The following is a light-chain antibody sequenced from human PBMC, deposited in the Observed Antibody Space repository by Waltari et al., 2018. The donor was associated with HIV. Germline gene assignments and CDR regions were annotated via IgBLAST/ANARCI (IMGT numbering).Light chain of an antibody. CDR1: TSNIANND. V-gene: IGLV1-44*01. J-gene: IGLJ3*02. CDR2: MNN. Sequence: HSVLPQPPSASGTPGQTVIISCSGNTSNIANNDSTWYQHFPGSAPKLLIYMNNYRPSGVPDRFAGSRSGTSASLTISGLQIEDEAQYYCATWDDSLNGVFGAGTRLTVL. CDR3: ATWDDSLNGV.